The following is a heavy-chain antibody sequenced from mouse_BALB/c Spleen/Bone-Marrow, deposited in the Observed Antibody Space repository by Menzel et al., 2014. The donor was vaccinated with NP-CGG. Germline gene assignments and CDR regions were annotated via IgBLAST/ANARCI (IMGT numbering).Heavy chain of an antibody. Sequence: QVQLQQSGAGLVKPGASVKLSCMASGFTFTSYWIHWVKQRPGQGPEWIGEINPSNGRTNYNEKFKSKATLTEDKSSSTAYMQLSSLTSEDSAVYYCARDGNYRYAMDYWGQGTSVTVSS. CDR2: INPSNGRT. CDR1: GFTFTSYW. V-gene: IGHV1S81*02. CDR3: ARDGNYRYAMDY. J-gene: IGHJ4*01. D-gene: IGHD2-1*01.